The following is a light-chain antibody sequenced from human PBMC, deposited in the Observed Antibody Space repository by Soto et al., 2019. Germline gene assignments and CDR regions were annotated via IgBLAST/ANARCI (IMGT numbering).Light chain of an antibody. V-gene: IGKV1-39*01. J-gene: IGKJ3*01. CDR1: QNISNY. CDR3: QQSYSAPLFT. CDR2: AAS. Sequence: DIQMTQSPSSLSASVGDRVTITCRASQNISNYLNWYQHKAGKAPQVLIYAASSLHSRVPSRFIGGGSGTDFTLTISGLQPDDFATYYCQQSYSAPLFTFGPGTNVDIK.